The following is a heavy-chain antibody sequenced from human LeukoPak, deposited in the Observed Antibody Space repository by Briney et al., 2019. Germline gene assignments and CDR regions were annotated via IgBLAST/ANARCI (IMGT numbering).Heavy chain of an antibody. CDR3: AKGRKNSNSYFDY. V-gene: IGHV3-23*01. CDR1: GFTFSSYA. D-gene: IGHD4-11*01. J-gene: IGHJ4*02. Sequence: GGSLRLSCAASGFTFSSYAMSWVRQAPGKGLEWGSAISGSGGSTYYADSVKGRFTISRDNSKNTLYLQMNSLRAEDTAVYYCAKGRKNSNSYFDYWGQGTLVTVSS. CDR2: ISGSGGST.